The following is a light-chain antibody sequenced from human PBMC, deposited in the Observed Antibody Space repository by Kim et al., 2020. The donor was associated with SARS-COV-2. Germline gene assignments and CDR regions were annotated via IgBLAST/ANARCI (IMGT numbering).Light chain of an antibody. J-gene: IGKJ4*01. V-gene: IGKV4-1*01. CDR3: QQYFRTPLT. CDR2: WAS. CDR1: LSVLYRGNNKNH. Sequence: DIVMTQSPDSLAVSLGERATINCRSSLSVLYRGNNKNHLASYQQKPGQPPKLLINWASTRESGVPDRFRGSGSGTDFTLTISSLQAEDVAVYYCQQYFRTPLTFGGGTKVDIK.